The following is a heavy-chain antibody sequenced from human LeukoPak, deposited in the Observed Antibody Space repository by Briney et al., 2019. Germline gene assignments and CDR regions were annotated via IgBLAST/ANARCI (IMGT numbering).Heavy chain of an antibody. CDR1: GGSISSYY. Sequence: SETLSLTGTVSGGSISSYYWSWIRQPPGKGLEWIGYIYYSGSTNYNPSLKSRVTISVDTSKNQFSLKLSSVTAADTAVYYCARARSAYYGSGIGWFDPWGQGTLVTVSS. D-gene: IGHD3-10*01. CDR3: ARARSAYYGSGIGWFDP. CDR2: IYYSGST. J-gene: IGHJ5*02. V-gene: IGHV4-59*01.